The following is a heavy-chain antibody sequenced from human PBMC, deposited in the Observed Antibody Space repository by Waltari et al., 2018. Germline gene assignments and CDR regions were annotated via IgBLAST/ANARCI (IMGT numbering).Heavy chain of an antibody. CDR3: ARLRFLEWLLYFDY. V-gene: IGHV4-38-2*01. CDR1: GYSISSGYY. Sequence: QVQLQESGPGLVKPSETLSLTCAVSGYSISSGYYWGWIRPPPGKGLEWIGSIYHSGSTYYNPSLKSRVTISVDTSKNQFSLKLSSVTAADTAVYYCARLRFLEWLLYFDYWGQGTLVTVSS. CDR2: IYHSGST. D-gene: IGHD3-3*01. J-gene: IGHJ4*02.